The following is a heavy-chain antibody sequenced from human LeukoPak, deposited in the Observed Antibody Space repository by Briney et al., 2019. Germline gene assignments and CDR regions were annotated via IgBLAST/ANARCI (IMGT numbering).Heavy chain of an antibody. J-gene: IGHJ4*02. CDR2: IYYSAST. CDR1: GGSISSSSYY. CDR3: ARLHGDYVEY. D-gene: IGHD4-17*01. Sequence: SETLSLTCTVSGGSISSSSYYWGWIRQPPEKGLEWIGSIYYSASTYYNPSLKSRVTISVDTSKNQFSLKLSSVTAADTAVYYCARLHGDYVEYWGQGTLVTVSS. V-gene: IGHV4-39*01.